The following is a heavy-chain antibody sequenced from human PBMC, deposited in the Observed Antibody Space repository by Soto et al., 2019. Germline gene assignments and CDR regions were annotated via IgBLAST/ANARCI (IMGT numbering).Heavy chain of an antibody. CDR1: GYTFTSYD. CDR3: ARGIKYGAYSRWFDP. V-gene: IGHV1-8*01. CDR2: MNPNSGNT. J-gene: IGHJ5*02. D-gene: IGHD4-17*01. Sequence: QVQLVQSGAEVKKPGASVKVSCKASGYTFTSYDINWVRQATGQVLEYLGWMNPNSGNTAYVQKFQGRVTMTWDTSITTAYMELSSLRSEDTAVYFCARGIKYGAYSRWFDPWGQGTLVTVSS.